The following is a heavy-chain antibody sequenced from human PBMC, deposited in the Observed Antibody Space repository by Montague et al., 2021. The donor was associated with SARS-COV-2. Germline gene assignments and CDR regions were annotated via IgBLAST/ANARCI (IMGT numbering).Heavy chain of an antibody. J-gene: IGHJ4*02. D-gene: IGHD2-2*01. CDR3: AKIPVGSKYYFDF. CDR1: GDSVSSNIAT. Sequence: CAISGDSVSSNIATWNWIRQSPSRGLEWLGRTYYRSKWYDDYAESVKSRITIDPDTSKHQFSLHLNSVTTEDTAVYYCAKIPVGSKYYFDFWGQGTQVTVSS. CDR2: TYYRSKWYD. V-gene: IGHV6-1*01.